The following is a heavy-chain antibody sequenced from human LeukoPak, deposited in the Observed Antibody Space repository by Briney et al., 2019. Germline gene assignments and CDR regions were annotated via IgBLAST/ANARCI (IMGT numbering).Heavy chain of an antibody. V-gene: IGHV4-34*01. D-gene: IGHD3-3*01. CDR2: INHSGST. CDR3: ARKRRLLESGFDP. Sequence: LKPSETLSLTCAVYGGSFSGYYWSWIRQPPGKGLEWIGEINHSGSTNYNPSLKSRVTISVDTSKNQFSLKLSSVTAADTAVYYCARKRRLLESGFDPWGQGALVTVSS. CDR1: GGSFSGYY. J-gene: IGHJ5*02.